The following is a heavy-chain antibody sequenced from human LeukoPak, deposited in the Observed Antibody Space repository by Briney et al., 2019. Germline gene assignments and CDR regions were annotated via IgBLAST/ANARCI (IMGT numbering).Heavy chain of an antibody. CDR3: ASSYCSGGHCYPQQTVYYFDF. J-gene: IGHJ4*02. CDR2: INTNTGNP. V-gene: IGHV7-4-1*02. CDR1: GYTFTTYA. D-gene: IGHD2-15*01. Sequence: ASVKVSCKASGYTFTTYAMNWVRQAPGQGLEWMGWINTNTGNPTYAQGFTGRFVFSLDTSVSTAYLQISSLKAEDTAVYYCASSYCSGGHCYPQQTVYYFDFWGQGTLVTVSS.